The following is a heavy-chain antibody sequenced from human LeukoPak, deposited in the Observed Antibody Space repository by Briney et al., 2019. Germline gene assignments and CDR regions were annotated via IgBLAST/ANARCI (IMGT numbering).Heavy chain of an antibody. V-gene: IGHV4-61*02. Sequence: SQTLSLTCTVSGGSISSGSYYWSWIRQPAGKGLEWIGRIYTSGTTYYNPSLKSRVTISLDTSKNQFSLKLNSVTASDTAVYYCARWEYASGGYFDSWGQGTLVTVSS. CDR1: GGSISSGSYY. D-gene: IGHD3-10*01. J-gene: IGHJ4*02. CDR3: ARWEYASGGYFDS. CDR2: IYTSGTT.